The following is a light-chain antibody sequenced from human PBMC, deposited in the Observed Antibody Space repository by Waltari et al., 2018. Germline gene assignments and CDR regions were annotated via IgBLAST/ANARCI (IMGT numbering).Light chain of an antibody. J-gene: IGKJ4*01. V-gene: IGKV1-9*01. Sequence: DIQLTQSPSFLSASVGDRVTITCRASQDITHYLAWYQVKSGKAPKLLIYKASTLQSGVPSRFSGRGSGTDFTLTVDSLQPEDLAVYYCQQTNTFPRTFGGGTTVEMK. CDR3: QQTNTFPRT. CDR1: QDITHY. CDR2: KAS.